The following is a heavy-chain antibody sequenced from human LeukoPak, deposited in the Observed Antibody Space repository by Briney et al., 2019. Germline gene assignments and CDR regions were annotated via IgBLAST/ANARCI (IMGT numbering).Heavy chain of an antibody. V-gene: IGHV3-21*04. CDR1: GFTFSSFT. CDR2: ISSRSDYI. CDR3: ATQKLGGVDY. J-gene: IGHJ4*02. D-gene: IGHD7-27*01. Sequence: GGSLRLSCAASGFTFSSFTMNWVRQAPGKGLEWVSCISSRSDYIYYADSVKGRFTISRDNSKNTLYLQMNSLRAEDTAVYYCATQKLGGVDYWGQGTLVTVSS.